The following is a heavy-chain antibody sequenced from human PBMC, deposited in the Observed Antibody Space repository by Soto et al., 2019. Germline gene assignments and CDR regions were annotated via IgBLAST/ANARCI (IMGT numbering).Heavy chain of an antibody. D-gene: IGHD3-10*01. V-gene: IGHV4-31*03. CDR1: GGTISSGGYY. CDR2: IYYSGST. J-gene: IGHJ3*02. CDR3: ARSSGSYYNAAFDI. Sequence: TLSLTCTVSGGTISSGGYYWSWIRQHPGKGLEWIAYIYYSGSTYYNPSLKSRVTISVDTSKNQFSLKLSSVTAADTAVYYCARSSGSYYNAAFDIWGQGTMVTVS.